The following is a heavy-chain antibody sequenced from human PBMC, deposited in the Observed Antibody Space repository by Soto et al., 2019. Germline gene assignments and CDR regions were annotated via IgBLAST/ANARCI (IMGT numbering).Heavy chain of an antibody. J-gene: IGHJ6*02. CDR2: AHYSGST. V-gene: IGHV4-59*08. CDR3: ASVEDRNYDYGIDV. CDR1: GGSIRSDY. Sequence: QVQLQESGPGLVKPSETLSLTCTVSGGSIRSDYWSWLRQPPGKRLEWIGFAHYSGSTNYNPSLKSRVTISVDTSRNQFSLKVYSVTAADTAVYYCASVEDRNYDYGIDVWGQGTTVTVSS.